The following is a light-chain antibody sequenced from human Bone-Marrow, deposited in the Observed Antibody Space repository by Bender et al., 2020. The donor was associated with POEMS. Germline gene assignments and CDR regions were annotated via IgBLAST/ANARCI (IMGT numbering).Light chain of an antibody. CDR1: TSDIGYYDV. CDR2: GVS. CDR3: CSYAGGSTWV. J-gene: IGLJ3*02. V-gene: IGLV2-23*02. Sequence: QSALTQPASVSGSPGQSITISCTGSTSDIGYYDVVSWYQQHPGKAPKLMIYGVSQRPSGVSDRFSGSKSGNTASLTIAGLQSDDEADYYCCSYAGGSTWVFGGGTTLTVL.